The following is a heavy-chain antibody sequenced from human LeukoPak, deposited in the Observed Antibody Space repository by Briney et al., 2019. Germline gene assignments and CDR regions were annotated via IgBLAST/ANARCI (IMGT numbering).Heavy chain of an antibody. CDR3: ARDGLSYTNPNNWFDP. J-gene: IGHJ5*02. V-gene: IGHV1-18*01. CDR1: GYPXTSYY. CDR2: ISAYNGDT. Sequence: GASVKVSCKASGYPXTSYYINRVRQAPGQGLEWMAWISAYNGDTNYAQNLQGRVTMTTDTSTDTAYMELRSLRSDDTAVYYCARDGLSYTNPNNWFDPWGQGTLVTVSS. D-gene: IGHD2-2*02.